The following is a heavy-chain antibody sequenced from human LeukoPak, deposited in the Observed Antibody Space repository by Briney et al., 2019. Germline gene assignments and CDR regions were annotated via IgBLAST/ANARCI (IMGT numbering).Heavy chain of an antibody. V-gene: IGHV4-4*07. Sequence: SETLSLTCTVSGGSISSYYWSWIRQSAGKGLEWIGRIYIGGSPEYNPSLKSRVTISVDTSKNQFSLTLSSMTAADTAVYYCAREQHDIYYDLDYWGQGTLVTVSS. CDR3: AREQHDIYYDLDY. CDR1: GGSISSYY. D-gene: IGHD3-22*01. J-gene: IGHJ4*02. CDR2: IYIGGSP.